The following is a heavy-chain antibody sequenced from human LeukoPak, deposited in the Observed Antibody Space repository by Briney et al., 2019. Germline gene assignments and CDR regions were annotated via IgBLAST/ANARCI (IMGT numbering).Heavy chain of an antibody. V-gene: IGHV3-9*01. CDR3: AKDRLWFGESHLDY. CDR2: ISWNSGSI. J-gene: IGHJ4*02. D-gene: IGHD3-10*01. Sequence: PGGSLRLSCAASGFTFSSYAMHWVRQAPGKGLEWVSGISWNSGSIGYADSVKGRFTISRDNAKNSLYLQMNSLRAEDTALYYCAKDRLWFGESHLDYWGQGTLVTVSS. CDR1: GFTFSSYA.